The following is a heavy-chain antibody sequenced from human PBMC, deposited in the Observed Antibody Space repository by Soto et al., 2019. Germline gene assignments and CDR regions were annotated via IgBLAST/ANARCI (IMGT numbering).Heavy chain of an antibody. CDR2: ISSGSHTI. Sequence: HPGGSLRLSCAASGFTFSSYSMNWVRQAPGKGLEWVSYISSGSHTIYYADSVKGRFTTSRDNAKNSLYLQMNSLRAEDTAVYFCEIVHGPYYYDSSGYYYDYWGQGTLVTVSS. V-gene: IGHV3-48*01. CDR1: GFTFSSYS. CDR3: EIVHGPYYYDSSGYYYDY. D-gene: IGHD3-22*01. J-gene: IGHJ4*02.